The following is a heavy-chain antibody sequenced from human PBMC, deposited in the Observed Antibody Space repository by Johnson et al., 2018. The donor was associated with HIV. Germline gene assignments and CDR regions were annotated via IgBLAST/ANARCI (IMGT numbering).Heavy chain of an antibody. V-gene: IGHV3-33*05. Sequence: QVQLVESGGGVVQPGRSLRLSCAASGFTFSSYGMHWVRQAPGKGLEWVAVTSYDGSNKYYADSVKGRFTISRDNSKNTVYLLMNSLRGEDTAVYYCTTVGTIFGVVILDAFDIWGQGTMVTVSS. J-gene: IGHJ3*02. CDR1: GFTFSSYG. CDR3: TTVGTIFGVVILDAFDI. D-gene: IGHD3-3*01. CDR2: TSYDGSNK.